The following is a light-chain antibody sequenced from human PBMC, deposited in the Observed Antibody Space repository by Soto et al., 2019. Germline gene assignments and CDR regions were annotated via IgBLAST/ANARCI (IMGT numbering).Light chain of an antibody. Sequence: DIQMTQSPSTLSASVGDRVTITCRASQSINTWLAWYQLKPGRAPKLLIYKASTLESGVSSRFSGSGSGTEFTLSISSLQPDDFPTYYCQQYQTYSQFGQGPRVEIK. CDR3: QQYQTYSQ. CDR1: QSINTW. V-gene: IGKV1-5*03. CDR2: KAS. J-gene: IGKJ1*01.